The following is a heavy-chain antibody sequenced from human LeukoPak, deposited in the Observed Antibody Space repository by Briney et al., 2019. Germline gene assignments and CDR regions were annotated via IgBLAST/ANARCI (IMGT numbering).Heavy chain of an antibody. CDR1: GYTFTGYY. CDR3: ARTTMVRGTYYMDV. J-gene: IGHJ6*03. CDR2: VNPNSGGT. D-gene: IGHD3-10*01. V-gene: IGHV1-2*02. Sequence: ASVKVSCKASGYTFTGYYMHWVRQAPGQGLEWMGWVNPNSGGTNYAQKFQGRVTMTRDTSISTAYMELSRLRSDDTAVYYCARTTMVRGTYYMDVWGKGTTVTVSS.